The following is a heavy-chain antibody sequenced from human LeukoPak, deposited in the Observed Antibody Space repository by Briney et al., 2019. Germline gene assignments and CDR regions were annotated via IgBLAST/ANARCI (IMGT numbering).Heavy chain of an antibody. Sequence: ASVKVSCKASGGTFSSYAISWVRRAPGKGLEWMGGFDPEDGETIYAQKFQGRVTMTEDTSTDTAYMELSSLRSEDTAVYYCATFSDYGDYHFAYWGQGTLVTVSS. CDR3: ATFSDYGDYHFAY. D-gene: IGHD4-17*01. J-gene: IGHJ4*02. CDR2: FDPEDGET. CDR1: GGTFSSYA. V-gene: IGHV1-24*01.